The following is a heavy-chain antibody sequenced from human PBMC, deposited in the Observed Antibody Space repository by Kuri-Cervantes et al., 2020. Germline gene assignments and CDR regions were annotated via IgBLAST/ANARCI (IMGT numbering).Heavy chain of an antibody. Sequence: SETLSLTCAVYGGSFSGYYWSWIRQPPGKGLEWIGYIYYSGSTNYNPSLKSRVTISVDTSKNQFSLKLSSVTAADTAVYYCARDSARGSGWYSWGNAKTYNWFDPWGQGTLVTVSS. CDR1: GGSFSGYY. CDR3: ARDSARGSGWYSWGNAKTYNWFDP. D-gene: IGHD6-19*01. V-gene: IGHV4-59*01. CDR2: IYYSGST. J-gene: IGHJ5*02.